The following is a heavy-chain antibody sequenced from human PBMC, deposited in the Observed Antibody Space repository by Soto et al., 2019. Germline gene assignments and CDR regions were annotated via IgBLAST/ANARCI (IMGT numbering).Heavy chain of an antibody. V-gene: IGHV3-7*01. Sequence: GYLRLSCAAPGFTLSSYCMSWVLQAPVKVLEWLPNIKQDGSEKYYVDSVKGRFTTSRDNSKNTLYLQMNSLRAEDTAVYYCAKVVSGSNYYDSSGSRGPYYFDYWGQGTLVAVSS. CDR2: IKQDGSEK. CDR1: GFTLSSYC. D-gene: IGHD3-22*01. J-gene: IGHJ4*02. CDR3: AKVVSGSNYYDSSGSRGPYYFDY.